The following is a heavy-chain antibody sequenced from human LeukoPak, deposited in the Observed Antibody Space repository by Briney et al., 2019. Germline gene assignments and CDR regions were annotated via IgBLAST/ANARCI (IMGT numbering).Heavy chain of an antibody. Sequence: SETLSLTCTVSGGSISSSSYYWGWIRQPPGKGLEWIGTISYSGSTYYNPSLKSRFIISVDTSKNPFSLKVSSVTAADTAVYYCARLSRVAGRLNGIDPWGQGILVTVSS. CDR1: GGSISSSSYY. J-gene: IGHJ5*02. CDR2: ISYSGST. D-gene: IGHD6-19*01. CDR3: ARLSRVAGRLNGIDP. V-gene: IGHV4-39*01.